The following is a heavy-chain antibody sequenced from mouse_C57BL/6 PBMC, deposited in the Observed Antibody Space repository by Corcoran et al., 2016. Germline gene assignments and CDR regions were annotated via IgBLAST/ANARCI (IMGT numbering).Heavy chain of an antibody. J-gene: IGHJ4*01. CDR1: GYTFTTYG. D-gene: IGHD1-1*01. CDR3: ARKGDGSSYEAMDY. Sequence: QIQLVQSGPELKKPGETVKISCKASGYTFTTYGMSWVKQAPGKGLKWMGWINTYSGVPTYADDFKGRFAFSLETSASTAYLQINNLKNEDTATYFFARKGDGSSYEAMDYWGQGTSVTVSS. CDR2: INTYSGVP. V-gene: IGHV9-3*01.